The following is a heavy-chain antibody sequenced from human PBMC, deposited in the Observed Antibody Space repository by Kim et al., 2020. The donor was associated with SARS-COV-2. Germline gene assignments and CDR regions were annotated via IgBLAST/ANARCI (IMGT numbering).Heavy chain of an antibody. CDR3: ARGGGFYFEHIVVVTAADPFDY. D-gene: IGHD2-21*02. V-gene: IGHV4-61*01. Sequence: SETLSLTCTVSGGSVSSGSYYWSWIRQPPGKGLEWIGYIYYSGSTNYNPSLKSRVTISVDTSKNQFSLKLSSVTAADTAVYYCARGGGFYFEHIVVVTAADPFDYWGQGTLVTVSS. CDR2: IYYSGST. CDR1: GGSVSSGSYY. J-gene: IGHJ4*02.